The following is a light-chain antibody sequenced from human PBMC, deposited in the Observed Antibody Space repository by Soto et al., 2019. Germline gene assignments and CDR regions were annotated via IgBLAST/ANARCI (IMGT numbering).Light chain of an antibody. CDR1: QSISTF. J-gene: IGKJ1*01. Sequence: IQMTQSPSSLSASVGDRVTIACRGSQSISTFLNWYQQKPGKAPKLLIYAASTLQSGVPSRFSGSGSGTAFTLTISSLRPADFATYYCQQTYSTWTFGQGTKVDIK. V-gene: IGKV1-39*01. CDR2: AAS. CDR3: QQTYSTWT.